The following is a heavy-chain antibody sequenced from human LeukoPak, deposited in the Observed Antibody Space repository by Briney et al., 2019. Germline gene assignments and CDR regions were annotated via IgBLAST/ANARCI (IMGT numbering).Heavy chain of an antibody. CDR2: ISYDGSNK. J-gene: IGHJ4*02. D-gene: IGHD6-6*01. CDR3: VRDWGPIAARPNYFDY. Sequence: GRSLRLSCAASGFTFSTYGMHWVRQAPGKGLEWVAVISYDGSNKYYADSVKGRFTISRDNSKNTLYLQMNSLRAEDTAVYYCVRDWGPIAARPNYFDYWGQGTLVTVSS. CDR1: GFTFSTYG. V-gene: IGHV3-30*03.